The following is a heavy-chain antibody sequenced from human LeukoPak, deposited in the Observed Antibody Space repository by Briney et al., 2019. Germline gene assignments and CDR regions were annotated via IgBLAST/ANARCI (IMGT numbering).Heavy chain of an antibody. Sequence: SETLSLTCTVSGDSISNYYWSWIRQPPGKGLEWIGYIYSRGHTNYNPSLKSRVTISVDTSKNQFSLNLRSVTAADTAVYYCARHFSGAAAPLPFDYWGQGTLVTVSS. J-gene: IGHJ4*02. D-gene: IGHD6-13*01. CDR1: GDSISNYY. CDR2: IYSRGHT. V-gene: IGHV4-59*08. CDR3: ARHFSGAAAPLPFDY.